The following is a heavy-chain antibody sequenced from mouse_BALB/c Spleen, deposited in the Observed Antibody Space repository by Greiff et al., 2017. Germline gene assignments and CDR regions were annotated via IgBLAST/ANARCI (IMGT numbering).Heavy chain of an antibody. V-gene: IGHV5-6-4*01. Sequence: EVQGVESGGGLVKPGGSLKLSCAASGFTFSSYTMSWVRQTPEKRLEWVATISSGGSYTYYPDSVKGRFTISRDNAKNTLYLQMSSLKSEDTAMYYCTRDYGSSYDYFDYWGQGTTLTVSS. J-gene: IGHJ2*01. CDR2: ISSGGSYT. D-gene: IGHD1-1*01. CDR1: GFTFSSYT. CDR3: TRDYGSSYDYFDY.